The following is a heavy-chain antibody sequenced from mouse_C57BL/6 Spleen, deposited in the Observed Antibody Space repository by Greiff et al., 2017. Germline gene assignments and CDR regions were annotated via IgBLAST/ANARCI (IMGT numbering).Heavy chain of an antibody. D-gene: IGHD1-1*01. CDR1: GYTFTSYW. CDR2: IDPSDSET. J-gene: IGHJ4*01. Sequence: QVHVKQPGAELVRPGSSVKLSCKASGYTFTSYWMHWVKQRPIQGLEWIGNIDPSDSETHYNQKFKDKATLTVDNSSSTASMQLSSLTSEDSAVYYCARDDYGSSGEYAMDYWGQGTSVTVSS. V-gene: IGHV1-52*01. CDR3: ARDDYGSSGEYAMDY.